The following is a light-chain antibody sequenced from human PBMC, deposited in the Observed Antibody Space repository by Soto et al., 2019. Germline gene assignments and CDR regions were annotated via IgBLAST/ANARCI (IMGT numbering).Light chain of an antibody. CDR2: DVS. V-gene: IGLV2-11*01. Sequence: QSVLTQPRSVSRSPGQSVTISCTGTSSDVGGYNYVPWYQQHPGKAPKLMIYDVSKRPSGVPDRFSGSKSGNTASLTISGLQAEDEADYYCCPYAGSYTPYVFGIGTKVTVL. CDR1: SSDVGGYNY. CDR3: CPYAGSYTPYV. J-gene: IGLJ1*01.